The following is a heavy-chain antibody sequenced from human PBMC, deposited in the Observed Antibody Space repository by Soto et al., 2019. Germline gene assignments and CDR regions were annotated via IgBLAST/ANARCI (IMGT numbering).Heavy chain of an antibody. V-gene: IGHV3-21*01. Sequence: WRSLRLCCEASGFTCSRVSMNWFRQVPGKGLEWVASISSGSSDTWYADSVKGRFIISRDNAQNSLFLQMNTLRPEDTAMYYCARVAYWGPGTQVTVSS. J-gene: IGHJ4*02. CDR3: ARVAY. CDR2: ISSGSSDT. CDR1: GFTCSRVS.